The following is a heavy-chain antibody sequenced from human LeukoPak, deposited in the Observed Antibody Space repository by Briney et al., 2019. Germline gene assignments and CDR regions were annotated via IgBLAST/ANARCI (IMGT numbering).Heavy chain of an antibody. CDR1: GYTFTSYD. V-gene: IGHV1-8*01. J-gene: IGHJ6*03. D-gene: IGHD1-26*01. Sequence: GASVKVSCKASGYTFTSYDINWVRQATGQGLEWMGWMNPNSGNTGYAQKFQGRVTMTRNTSISTAYMELSSLRSEDTAVYYCARRVGATNYYYYMDVWGKGTTVTVSS. CDR3: ARRVGATNYYYYMDV. CDR2: MNPNSGNT.